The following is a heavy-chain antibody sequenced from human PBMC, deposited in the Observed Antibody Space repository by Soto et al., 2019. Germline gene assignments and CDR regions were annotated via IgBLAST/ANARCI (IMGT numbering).Heavy chain of an antibody. V-gene: IGHV1-69*13. CDR3: ARDFMGGSYSAAGLGWFDP. CDR1: GGTFSSYA. J-gene: IGHJ5*02. D-gene: IGHD1-26*01. CDR2: IIPIFGTA. Sequence: ASVKVSCKASGGTFSSYAISWVRQAPGQGLEWMGGIIPIFGTANYAQKFQGRVTITADESTSTAYMELSSLRSEDTAVYYCARDFMGGSYSAAGLGWFDPWG.